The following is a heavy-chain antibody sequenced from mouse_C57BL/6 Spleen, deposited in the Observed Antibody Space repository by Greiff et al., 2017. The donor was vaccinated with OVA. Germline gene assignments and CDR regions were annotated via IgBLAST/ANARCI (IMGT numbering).Heavy chain of an antibody. V-gene: IGHV1-80*01. CDR1: GYAFSSYW. D-gene: IGHD1-1*01. CDR3: ARSRDYYGSSSDYYAMDY. CDR2: IYPGDGDT. Sequence: VQLQQSGAELVKPGASVKISCKASGYAFSSYWMNWVKQRPGKGLEWIGQIYPGDGDTNYNGKFKGKATLTADKSSSTAYMQLSSLTSEDSAVYFCARSRDYYGSSSDYYAMDYWGQGTSVTVSS. J-gene: IGHJ4*01.